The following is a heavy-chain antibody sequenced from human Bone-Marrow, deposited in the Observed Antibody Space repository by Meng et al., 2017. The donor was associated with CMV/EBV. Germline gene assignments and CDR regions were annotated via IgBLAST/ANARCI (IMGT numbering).Heavy chain of an antibody. Sequence: ESLKISCTVSGGSISSSSYYWGWIRQPPGKGLEWIGSIYYSGSTYYNPSLKSRVTISVDTSKNQFSLKLSSVTAADTAVYYCASELDIAAAGGGAFDPWGQGTLVTVSS. D-gene: IGHD6-13*01. V-gene: IGHV4-39*07. CDR1: GGSISSSSYY. J-gene: IGHJ5*02. CDR3: ASELDIAAAGGGAFDP. CDR2: IYYSGST.